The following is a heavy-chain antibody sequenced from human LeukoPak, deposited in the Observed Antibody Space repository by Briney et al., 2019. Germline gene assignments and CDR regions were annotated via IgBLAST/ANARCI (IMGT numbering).Heavy chain of an antibody. CDR2: IIPIFGTA. CDR3: ARARGGYRYYFDY. Sequence: SVKVSCKASGGTFSSYAISWVRQAPGQGLEWMGGIIPIFGTANYAQKFQGRVTITADESTSTAYMELSSLRSEDTAVYYRARARGGYRYYFDYWGQGTLVTVSS. CDR1: GGTFSSYA. V-gene: IGHV1-69*13. D-gene: IGHD1-1*01. J-gene: IGHJ4*02.